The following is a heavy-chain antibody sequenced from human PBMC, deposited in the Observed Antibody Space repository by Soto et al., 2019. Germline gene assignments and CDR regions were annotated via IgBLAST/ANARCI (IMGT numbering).Heavy chain of an antibody. V-gene: IGHV2-5*02. CDR2: IYWDDDK. D-gene: IGHD1-26*01. J-gene: IGHJ4*02. CDR3: GHIRSPRILDY. CDR1: GFSLSTSGVG. Sequence: QITLKESGPPLVKPTQTLTLTCTFSGFSLSTSGVGVGWIRQPPGKALEWLAFIYWDDDKRYSPSLKTRLTSTKDPSKNQVVLTMTNMDPVDTATYYCGHIRSPRILDYWGQGTLVTVSS.